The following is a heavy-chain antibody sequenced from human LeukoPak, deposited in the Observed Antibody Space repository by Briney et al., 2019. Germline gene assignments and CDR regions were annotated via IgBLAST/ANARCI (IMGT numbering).Heavy chain of an antibody. V-gene: IGHV1-24*01. CDR2: FDPEDGET. CDR1: GYTLTELS. Sequence: ASVKVSCKVSGYTLTELSMHWVRQAPGKGLEWMGGFDPEDGETIYAQKFQGRVTMTEDTSTDTAYMELSSLRSEDTAVYYCATGVIGPGVTTYYNYWGQGTLVTVSS. CDR3: ATGVIGPGVTTYYNY. D-gene: IGHD4-17*01. J-gene: IGHJ4*02.